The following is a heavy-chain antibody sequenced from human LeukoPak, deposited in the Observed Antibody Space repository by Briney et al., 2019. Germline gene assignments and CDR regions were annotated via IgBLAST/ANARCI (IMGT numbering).Heavy chain of an antibody. Sequence: PGGSLRLFCAASGFTFSGSAMHWVRQASGKGLEWVGRIRSKANSYATAYAASVKGRFTISRDDSKNTAYLQMNSLKTEDTAVYYCTSPRRDCSGGSCYRDYWGQGTLVTVSS. CDR1: GFTFSGSA. J-gene: IGHJ4*02. V-gene: IGHV3-73*01. CDR2: IRSKANSYAT. D-gene: IGHD2-15*01. CDR3: TSPRRDCSGGSCYRDY.